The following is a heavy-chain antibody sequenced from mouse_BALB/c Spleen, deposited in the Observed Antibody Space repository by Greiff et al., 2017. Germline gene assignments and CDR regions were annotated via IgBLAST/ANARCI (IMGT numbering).Heavy chain of an antibody. Sequence: EVMLVESGGGLVKPGGSLKLSCAASGFTFSDYYMYWVRQTPEKRLEWVATISDGGSYTYYPDSVKGRFTISRDNAKNNLYLQMSSLKSEDTAMYYCARDRGRAYGSRFAYWGQGTLVTVSA. CDR2: ISDGGSYT. V-gene: IGHV5-4*02. J-gene: IGHJ3*01. CDR3: ARDRGRAYGSRFAY. D-gene: IGHD1-1*01. CDR1: GFTFSDYY.